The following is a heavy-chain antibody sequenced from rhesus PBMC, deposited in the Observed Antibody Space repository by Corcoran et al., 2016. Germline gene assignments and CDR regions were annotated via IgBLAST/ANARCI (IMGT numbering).Heavy chain of an antibody. CDR1: GDSISGYY. J-gene: IGHJ4*01. D-gene: IGHD1-7*02. V-gene: IGHV4-160*01. CDR2: IYGSGGST. CDR3: ARRVTGTTLYYFDY. Sequence: QVQLQESGPGLVKPSETLSLTCAVSGDSISGYYWSWIRKFPGKGLWWIGRIYGSGGSTHYNPSLQFRVTISTDTSKTQFSLKLISVTAADTAVYYCARRVTGTTLYYFDYWGQGVLVTVSS.